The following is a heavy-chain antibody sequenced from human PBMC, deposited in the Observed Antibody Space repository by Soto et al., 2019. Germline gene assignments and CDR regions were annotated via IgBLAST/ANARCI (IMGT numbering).Heavy chain of an antibody. CDR2: ISGSGGST. CDR3: AEPVERQLVYGWFDP. D-gene: IGHD6-13*01. CDR1: GFTFSSYA. V-gene: IGHV3-23*01. Sequence: EVQLLESGGGLVQPGGSLRLSCAASGFTFSSYAMSWVRQAPGKGLEWVSAISGSGGSTYYADSVKGRFTISRDNSKNTLYLQMNSLRAEDTAVYYCAEPVERQLVYGWFDPWGQGTLVTVSS. J-gene: IGHJ5*02.